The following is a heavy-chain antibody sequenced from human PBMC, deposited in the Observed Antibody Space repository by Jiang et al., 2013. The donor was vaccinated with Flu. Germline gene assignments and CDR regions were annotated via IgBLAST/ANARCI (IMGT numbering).Heavy chain of an antibody. Sequence: GAEVKKPGESLKISCKGSGYSFTSYWIGWVRQMPGKGLEWMGIIYPGDSDTRYSPSFQGQVTISADKSISTAYLQWSSLKASDTAMYYCARSLNYKTMARGYYFDYWGQGTLVTVSS. CDR3: ARSLNYKTMARGYYFDY. CDR2: IYPGDSDT. V-gene: IGHV5-51*01. D-gene: IGHD5-24*01. J-gene: IGHJ4*02. CDR1: GYSFTSYW.